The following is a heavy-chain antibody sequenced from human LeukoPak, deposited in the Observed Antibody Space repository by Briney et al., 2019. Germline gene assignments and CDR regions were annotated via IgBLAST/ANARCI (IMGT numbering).Heavy chain of an antibody. CDR1: GYTFTVYY. J-gene: IGHJ4*02. D-gene: IGHD1-26*01. CDR2: INPNSGGT. CDR3: ARIKSSNKDPTSGSYFLY. V-gene: IGHV1-2*02. Sequence: GASVKVSCKASGYTFTVYYMHWVRQAPGQGLEWMGWINPNSGGTNYAQKFQGRVTMTRDTSISTAYMELSRLRSDDTAVYYCARIKSSNKDPTSGSYFLYWGQGTLVTVSS.